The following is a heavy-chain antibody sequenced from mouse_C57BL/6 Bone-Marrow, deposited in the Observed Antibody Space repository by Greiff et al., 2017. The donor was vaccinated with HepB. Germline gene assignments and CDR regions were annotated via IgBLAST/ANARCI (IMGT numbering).Heavy chain of an antibody. Sequence: EVQLQQSGPELVKPGASVKISCKASGYTFTDYYMNWVKQSHGKSLEWIGDINPNNGGTSYNQKFKGKATLTVDKSSSTAYMELRSLTSEDSAVYYCARDDSSGYDARDYWGQGTSVTVSS. CDR1: GYTFTDYY. J-gene: IGHJ4*01. CDR3: ARDDSSGYDARDY. V-gene: IGHV1-26*01. CDR2: INPNNGGT. D-gene: IGHD3-2*02.